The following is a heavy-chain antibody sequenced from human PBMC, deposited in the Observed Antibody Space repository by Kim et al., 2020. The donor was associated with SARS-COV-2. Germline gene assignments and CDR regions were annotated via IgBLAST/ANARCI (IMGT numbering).Heavy chain of an antibody. CDR1: GLTFSSYS. CDR2: ISASSSTI. V-gene: IGHV3-48*02. D-gene: IGHD6-19*01. Sequence: GGSLRLSCGVSGLTFSSYSMNWVRQAPGKGLEWVAYISASSSTIYYAESVKGRFTISRDNAKRSVYLQMNRLTYDDTAVYYCTSPAPGSSSGRGAFDIWGQGKIVSLSS. J-gene: IGHJ3*02. CDR3: TSPAPGSSSGRGAFDI.